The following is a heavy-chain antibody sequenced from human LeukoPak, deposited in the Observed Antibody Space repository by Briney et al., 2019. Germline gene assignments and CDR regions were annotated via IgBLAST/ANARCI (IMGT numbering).Heavy chain of an antibody. CDR1: GFTFSSFG. CDR3: AREEAAGSLDY. V-gene: IGHV3-33*01. CDR2: IWYDGSNK. Sequence: GRSLRLSCAASGFTFSSFGMHWVRQAPGKGLEWVAVIWYDGSNKYYADSVKGRFTISRDNSKNTLYLQMNSLRAEDTAVYYCAREEAAGSLDYWGQGTLVTVSS. D-gene: IGHD6-13*01. J-gene: IGHJ4*02.